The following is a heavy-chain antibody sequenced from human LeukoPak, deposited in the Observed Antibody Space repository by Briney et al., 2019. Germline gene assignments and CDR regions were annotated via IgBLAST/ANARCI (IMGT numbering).Heavy chain of an antibody. D-gene: IGHD6-13*01. CDR2: IYHSGST. CDR1: GGSISSSNW. CDR3: ARDPLEIAAAGTSDY. Sequence: PSETLSLTCAVSGGSISSSNWWSWVRPPPGKGLEWIGEIYHSGSTNYNPSLKSRVTISVDKSKNQFSLKLSSVTAADTAVYYCARDPLEIAAAGTSDYWGQGTLVTVSS. J-gene: IGHJ4*02. V-gene: IGHV4-4*02.